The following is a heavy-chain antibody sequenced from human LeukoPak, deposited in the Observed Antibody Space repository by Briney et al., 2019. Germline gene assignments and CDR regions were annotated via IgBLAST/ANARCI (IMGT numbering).Heavy chain of an antibody. CDR3: ARRYGDDFDY. Sequence: PGGSLRLSCAASGFTFSSYEMNWVRQAPGKGLEWVSYISSSGSTIYYADSVKGRFTISRDNAKNSLYLQMNSLRAEDTAVYYCARRYGDDFDYWGQGTLVTVSS. CDR1: GFTFSSYE. CDR2: ISSSGSTI. V-gene: IGHV3-48*03. D-gene: IGHD4-17*01. J-gene: IGHJ4*02.